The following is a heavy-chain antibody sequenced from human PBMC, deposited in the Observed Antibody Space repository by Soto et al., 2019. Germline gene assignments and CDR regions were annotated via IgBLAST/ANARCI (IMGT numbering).Heavy chain of an antibody. V-gene: IGHV3-23*01. D-gene: IGHD3-10*01. CDR2: ISGSGGGT. Sequence: GGSLRLSCAASGLTFSSYAMSWVRQALGKGLEWVSSISGSGGGTYYADSVKGRFTISRDNSKNTLSLQMNSLRAEETAVYYCAKSRGSGSYFNPSDAFDFWGPGTLVTV. CDR1: GLTFSSYA. CDR3: AKSRGSGSYFNPSDAFDF. J-gene: IGHJ3*01.